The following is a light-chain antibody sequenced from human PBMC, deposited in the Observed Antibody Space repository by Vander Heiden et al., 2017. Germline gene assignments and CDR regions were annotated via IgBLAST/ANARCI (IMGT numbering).Light chain of an antibody. Sequence: EIQMTQSPSSLSASVGDRVTITCRASQSISSYLNWYQQKPGKAPKLLIYAASSLQSGVPSRFSGSGSGTDFTLTISSLQPEDFATYYCQQSYSTLITFGQGTRLELK. CDR3: QQSYSTLIT. J-gene: IGKJ5*01. V-gene: IGKV1-39*01. CDR2: AAS. CDR1: QSISSY.